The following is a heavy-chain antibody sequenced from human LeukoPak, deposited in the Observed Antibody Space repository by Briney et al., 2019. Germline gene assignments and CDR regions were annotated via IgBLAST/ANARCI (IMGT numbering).Heavy chain of an antibody. CDR1: GFTFSSYG. CDR2: ISYDGSNK. V-gene: IGHV3-30*18. Sequence: GSLRLSCAASGFTFSSYGMHWVRQAPGKGLEWVAVISYDGSNKYYADSVKGRFTISRDNSKNTLYLQMNSLRAEDTAVYYCAKDPHNSGSYRYFDYWGRGTLVTVSS. D-gene: IGHD1-26*01. J-gene: IGHJ4*02. CDR3: AKDPHNSGSYRYFDY.